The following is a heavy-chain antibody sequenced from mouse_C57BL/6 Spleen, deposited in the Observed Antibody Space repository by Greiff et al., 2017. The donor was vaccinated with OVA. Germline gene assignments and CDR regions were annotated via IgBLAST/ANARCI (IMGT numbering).Heavy chain of an antibody. CDR3: ARDYYGSSPWSAY. CDR2: IDPSDSYT. D-gene: IGHD1-1*01. Sequence: QVQLQQPGAELVRPGTSVKLSCKASGYTFTSYWMHWVKQRPGQGLEWIGVIDPSDSYTNYNQKFKGKATLTVDTSSSTAYMQLSSLTSEDSAVYYCARDYYGSSPWSAYWGQGTLVTVSA. J-gene: IGHJ3*01. V-gene: IGHV1-59*01. CDR1: GYTFTSYW.